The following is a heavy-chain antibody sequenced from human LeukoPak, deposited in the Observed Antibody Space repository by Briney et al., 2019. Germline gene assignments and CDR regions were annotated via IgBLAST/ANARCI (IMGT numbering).Heavy chain of an antibody. CDR3: ARSIVYGDPAY. V-gene: IGHV3-21*01. CDR1: GFTFSSYA. Sequence: PGGSLRLSCAASGFTFSSYARSWVSQAPGMGLEWVSSISSSSSYVYYADSVKGRFTISRDNAKNSLYLQMNSLRAEDTAVYYCARSIVYGDPAYWGQGTLVTVSS. D-gene: IGHD4-17*01. CDR2: ISSSSSYV. J-gene: IGHJ4*02.